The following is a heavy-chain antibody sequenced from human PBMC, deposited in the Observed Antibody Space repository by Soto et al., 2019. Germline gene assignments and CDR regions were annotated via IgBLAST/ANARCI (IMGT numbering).Heavy chain of an antibody. D-gene: IGHD4-17*01. Sequence: GGSLRLSCVASGFTFSSYAMSWVRQVPGKGLEWVSTISDAAGSAYYVDSVKGRFTISRDNSKKTLYLQMNSLRAEDSAVYNCARPYGGKTGDAPDLWGPGTMVTVSS. J-gene: IGHJ3*01. CDR1: GFTFSSYA. CDR3: ARPYGGKTGDAPDL. V-gene: IGHV3-23*01. CDR2: ISDAAGSA.